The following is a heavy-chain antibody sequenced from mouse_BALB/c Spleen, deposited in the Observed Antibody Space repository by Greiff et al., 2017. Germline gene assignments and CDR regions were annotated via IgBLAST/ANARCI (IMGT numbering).Heavy chain of an antibody. CDR3: ARSGATATRDWFAY. Sequence: VQLQQPGAELVKPGASVKLSCKASGYTFTSYWMHWVKQRPGQGLEWIGEINPSNGRTNYNEKFKSKATLTVDKSSSTAYMQLSSLTSEDSAVYYGARSGATATRDWFAYWGQGTLVTVSA. CDR2: INPSNGRT. D-gene: IGHD1-2*01. J-gene: IGHJ3*01. V-gene: IGHV1S81*02. CDR1: GYTFTSYW.